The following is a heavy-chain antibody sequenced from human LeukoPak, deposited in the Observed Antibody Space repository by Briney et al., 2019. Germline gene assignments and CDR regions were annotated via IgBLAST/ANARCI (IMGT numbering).Heavy chain of an antibody. D-gene: IGHD3-22*01. CDR2: VSYDGSNE. J-gene: IGHJ3*02. CDR3: ARDLEDSSPFGAFDM. CDR1: GFIFSSYA. V-gene: IGHV3-30-3*01. Sequence: PGRSLRLSCAASGFIFSSYAMHWVRQAPGKGLEWVAVVSYDGSNEDYADSVKGRFTISRDNSKNTLYLQMNSLRAEDTAVYYCARDLEDSSPFGAFDMWGQGTMVTVSS.